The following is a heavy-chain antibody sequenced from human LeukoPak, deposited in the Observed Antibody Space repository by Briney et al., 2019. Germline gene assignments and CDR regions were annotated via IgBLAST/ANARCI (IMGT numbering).Heavy chain of an antibody. CDR1: GFTFSSYW. Sequence: GGSLRLSCAASGFTFSSYWMHWVRQAPGKGLGWVSRINSEGSSTSYADSVKGRFTISRDNAKNTLYLQMNSLRAEDTAVYYCARPLYGGNPRFDYWSQGTLVTVSS. D-gene: IGHD4-23*01. V-gene: IGHV3-74*01. CDR2: INSEGSST. CDR3: ARPLYGGNPRFDY. J-gene: IGHJ4*02.